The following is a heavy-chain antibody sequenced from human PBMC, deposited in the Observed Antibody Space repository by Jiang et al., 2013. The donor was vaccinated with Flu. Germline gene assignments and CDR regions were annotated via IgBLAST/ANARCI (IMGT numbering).Heavy chain of an antibody. Sequence: SGAEVKKPGASVKVSCKASGYTFTSYAMHWVRQAPGQRLEWMGWINAGNGNTKYSQKFQGRVTITRDTSASTAYMELSSLRSEDTAVYYCARDGVVGAFGENDYWGQGTLVTVSS. D-gene: IGHD1-26*01. CDR1: GYTFTSYA. J-gene: IGHJ4*02. CDR3: ARDGVVGAFGENDY. V-gene: IGHV1-3*01. CDR2: INAGNGNT.